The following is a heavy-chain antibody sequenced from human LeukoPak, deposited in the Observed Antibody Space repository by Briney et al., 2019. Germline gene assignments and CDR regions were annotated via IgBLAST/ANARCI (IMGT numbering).Heavy chain of an antibody. V-gene: IGHV4-39*02. D-gene: IGHD2-8*01. CDR1: GGSISSSSYY. Sequence: SETLSLTCTVSGGSISSSSYYWGWIRQPPGKGLEWIGSIYYSGSTYFNPSLKSRVTISVDTSKNHFSLKLNSVTAADTAVYYCARDFAVNGDVFDIWGQGTMVTVSS. J-gene: IGHJ3*02. CDR2: IYYSGST. CDR3: ARDFAVNGDVFDI.